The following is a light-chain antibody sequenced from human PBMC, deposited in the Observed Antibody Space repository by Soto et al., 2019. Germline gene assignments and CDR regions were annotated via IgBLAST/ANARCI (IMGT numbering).Light chain of an antibody. CDR1: SSDVRGYNY. J-gene: IGLJ2*01. V-gene: IGLV2-14*01. CDR3: SSYTSNSTPVV. Sequence: QSPLTQPASVSGSPGQSITISCTGTSSDVRGYNYVSWYQQHPGKAPKLMIYEVSNRPSGVSTRFSGSKSGNTASLTISGLQAEDEADYYCSSYTSNSTPVVFGGGTQLTVL. CDR2: EVS.